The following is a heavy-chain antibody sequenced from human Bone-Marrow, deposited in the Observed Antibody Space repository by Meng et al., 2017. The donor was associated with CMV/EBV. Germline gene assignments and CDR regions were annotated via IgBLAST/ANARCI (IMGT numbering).Heavy chain of an antibody. D-gene: IGHD3-3*01. Sequence: GGSLRLSCAASGFTFSSYWMSWVRQAPGKGLEWVANIKQDGSEKYYVDSVKGRFTISRDNAKNSLCLQMNSLRAEDTAVYYCARDRDFWSAYYGMDFWGQGTMVTVSS. CDR2: IKQDGSEK. CDR1: GFTFSSYW. CDR3: ARDRDFWSAYYGMDF. V-gene: IGHV3-7*01. J-gene: IGHJ6*02.